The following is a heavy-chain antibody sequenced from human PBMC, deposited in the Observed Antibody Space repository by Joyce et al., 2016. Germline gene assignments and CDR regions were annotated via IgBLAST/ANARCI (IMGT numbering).Heavy chain of an antibody. CDR2: VNPDGST. CDR1: GYSISSGCS. Sequence: QVQLQQSGPGLVRPSETLSLTCAVSGYSISSGCSWGWIRQPPGKGLEWIGVVNPDGSTSYNPSLKSRVTISRDTAKNQFSLNLTSVSAADTAVYYCARGVHYWGQGTLVTVSS. J-gene: IGHJ4*02. V-gene: IGHV4-38-2*01. CDR3: ARGVHY. D-gene: IGHD3-10*01.